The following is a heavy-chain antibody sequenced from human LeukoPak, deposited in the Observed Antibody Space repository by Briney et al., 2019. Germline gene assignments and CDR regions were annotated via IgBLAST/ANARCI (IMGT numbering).Heavy chain of an antibody. CDR1: GFTFGSYS. CDR3: ARGRDGWYFDY. J-gene: IGHJ4*02. Sequence: GGSLRLSCAASGFTFGSYSMVWVRQAPGKGLEWVSYISSSSSAIYYADFVKGRFTIPRDNAKSSLYLQVNSLRAEDTAVYYCARGRDGWYFDYWGQGTLVTVSS. V-gene: IGHV3-48*01. D-gene: IGHD2-15*01. CDR2: ISSSSSAI.